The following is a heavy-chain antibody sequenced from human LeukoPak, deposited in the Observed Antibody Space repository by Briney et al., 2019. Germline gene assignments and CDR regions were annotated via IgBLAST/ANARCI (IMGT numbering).Heavy chain of an antibody. CDR2: ISYDGSNK. CDR3: ARGGDIVVVPAAIGWFDP. Sequence: GRSLRLSCAASGFTSSSYAMHWVRQAPGKGLEWVAVISYDGSNKYYADSVKGRFTISRDNSKNTLYLQMNSLRAEDTAVYYCARGGDIVVVPAAIGWFDPWGQGTLVTVSS. V-gene: IGHV3-30-3*01. D-gene: IGHD2-2*01. CDR1: GFTSSSYA. J-gene: IGHJ5*02.